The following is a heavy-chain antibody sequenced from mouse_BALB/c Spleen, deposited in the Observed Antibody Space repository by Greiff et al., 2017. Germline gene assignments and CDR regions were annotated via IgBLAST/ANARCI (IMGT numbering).Heavy chain of an antibody. Sequence: EVQRVESGGDLVKPGGSLKLSCAASGFTFSSYGMSWVRQTPDKRLEWVATISSGGSYTYYPDSVKGRFTISRDNAKNTLYLQMSSLKSEDTAMYYCARQDYYYGSSRYYFDYWGQGTTLTVSS. V-gene: IGHV5-6*01. CDR3: ARQDYYYGSSRYYFDY. J-gene: IGHJ2*01. D-gene: IGHD1-1*01. CDR1: GFTFSSYG. CDR2: ISSGGSYT.